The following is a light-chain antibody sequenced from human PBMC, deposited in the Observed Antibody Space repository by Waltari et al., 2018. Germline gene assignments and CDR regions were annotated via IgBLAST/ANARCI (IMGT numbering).Light chain of an antibody. CDR3: SSYAGSNFVV. J-gene: IGLJ2*01. CDR1: SSDVGGYNY. Sequence: QSALAQPPSASGSPGQSVTISCTGTSSDVGGYNYVSWYQQHPGKAPKLMIDEVSKRPSGVPDRFSGSKSGNTASLTVSGLQAEDEAAYYCSSYAGSNFVVFGGGTKVTVL. CDR2: EVS. V-gene: IGLV2-8*01.